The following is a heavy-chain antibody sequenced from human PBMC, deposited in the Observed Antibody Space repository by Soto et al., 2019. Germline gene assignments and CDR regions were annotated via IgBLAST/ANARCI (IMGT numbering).Heavy chain of an antibody. CDR3: ARTYDGSGPNSGGYGFDI. D-gene: IGHD3-22*01. V-gene: IGHV4-59*01. Sequence: SETLSLTCSVSGGSTSSYYWSWIRQPPGKGLEWIGYIYYSGSTDYSPSLKSRVTMSIDTSKNQFSLKLSSVTAADTAVYYCARTYDGSGPNSGGYGFDIWGQGTMVTVSS. J-gene: IGHJ3*02. CDR1: GGSTSSYY. CDR2: IYYSGST.